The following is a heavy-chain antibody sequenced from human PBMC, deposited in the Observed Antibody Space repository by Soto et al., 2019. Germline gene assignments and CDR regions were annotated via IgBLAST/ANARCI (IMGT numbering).Heavy chain of an antibody. J-gene: IGHJ5*02. CDR2: INPNSGGT. CDR1: GYTFTDYY. Sequence: QVQLVQSGAEVKEPGASVLVSCKASGYTFTDYYMHWVRQAPGQGLEWMGWINPNSGGTNYAPKFQGRVTMTRDTSISTAYMELSRLRSDDTAVYYCARAIRGNYDVEGLNWFVPWGQGTLVTVSS. V-gene: IGHV1-2*02. D-gene: IGHD4-4*01. CDR3: ARAIRGNYDVEGLNWFVP.